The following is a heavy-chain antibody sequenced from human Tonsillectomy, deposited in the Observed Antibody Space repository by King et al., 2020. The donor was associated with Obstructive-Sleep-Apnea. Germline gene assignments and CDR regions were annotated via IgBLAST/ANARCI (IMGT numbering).Heavy chain of an antibody. Sequence: VQLVESGGGLVKPGGALRLSCAASGFTFSSYSMNWVPPAPGKGLEWVSSISSASSYIYYSDSVKGRFPISRDNTKNSLYLQVSSLSAEDTAVYYCAREFHIAAATDYYYYGLDVWGQGTTVTVSS. CDR2: ISSASSYI. J-gene: IGHJ6*02. V-gene: IGHV3-21*01. CDR1: GFTFSSYS. D-gene: IGHD6-13*01. CDR3: AREFHIAAATDYYYYGLDV.